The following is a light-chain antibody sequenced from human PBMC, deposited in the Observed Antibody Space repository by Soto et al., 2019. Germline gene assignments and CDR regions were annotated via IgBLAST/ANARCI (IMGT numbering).Light chain of an antibody. CDR2: DVS. CDR3: SSYTSSSTLSV. CDR1: SSDVGGYNY. J-gene: IGLJ1*01. V-gene: IGLV2-14*01. Sequence: QSALTQPASVSGSPGQSITISCTGTSSDVGGYNYVSWYQQYPGRAPKLMIYDVSNRPSGVSNRFSGSKSGNTASLTISGLHAEDEADYYGSSYTSSSTLSVFGTGTKLTVL.